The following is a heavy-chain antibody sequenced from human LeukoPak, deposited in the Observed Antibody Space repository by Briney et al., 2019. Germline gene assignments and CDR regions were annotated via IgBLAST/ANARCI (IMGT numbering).Heavy chain of an antibody. V-gene: IGHV4-59*11. CDR3: ASSTYYYDSSGYSRYGRAFDI. CDR1: DGSIRSHY. J-gene: IGHJ3*02. Sequence: SETLSLTCTVSDGSIRSHYWSWIRQPPGKELEWIGHMHYSGTSNYNPSLKSRVTISVDTSKNQISLKLSSVTAADTAVYYCASSTYYYDSSGYSRYGRAFDIWGQGTMVTVSS. D-gene: IGHD3-22*01. CDR2: MHYSGTS.